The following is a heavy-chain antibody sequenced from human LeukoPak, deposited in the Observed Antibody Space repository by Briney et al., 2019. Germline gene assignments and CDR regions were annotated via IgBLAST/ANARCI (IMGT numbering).Heavy chain of an antibody. V-gene: IGHV1-69*13. Sequence: GASVKVSCKASGGTFSTYAISWVRQAPGQGLEWMGGIIPIFGTTNYTQKFQGRVTITADESTSTAYMELSSLRSEDTAIYYCAKNGDRGAYCTGGTCYPYFYYYMDVWGKGTTVTI. CDR3: AKNGDRGAYCTGGTCYPYFYYYMDV. D-gene: IGHD2-15*01. CDR2: IIPIFGTT. CDR1: GGTFSTYA. J-gene: IGHJ6*03.